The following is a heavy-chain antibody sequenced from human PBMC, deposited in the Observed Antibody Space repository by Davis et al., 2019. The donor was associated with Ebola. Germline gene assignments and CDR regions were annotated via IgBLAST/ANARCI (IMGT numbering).Heavy chain of an antibody. CDR1: GFTFSSYA. CDR3: ARGGPYGPNWFDP. CDR2: INSDGSST. J-gene: IGHJ5*02. Sequence: HTGGSLRLSCAASGFTFSSYAMSWVRQAPGKGLVWVSRINSDGSSTSYADSVKGRFTISRDNAKNTLYLQMNSLRAEDTAVYYCARGGPYGPNWFDPWGQGTLVTVSS. D-gene: IGHD3-10*01. V-gene: IGHV3-74*01.